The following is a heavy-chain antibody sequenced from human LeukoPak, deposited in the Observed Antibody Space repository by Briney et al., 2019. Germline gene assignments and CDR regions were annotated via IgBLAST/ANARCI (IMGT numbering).Heavy chain of an antibody. V-gene: IGHV3-30*18. CDR1: GFTFSSYS. Sequence: PGGSLRLSCAASGFTFSSYSMHWVRQAPGKGLEWVAVISYDGSNKYYADSVKGRFTISRDNSNNTLYLQMNCLRVEDTAVYYCAKENYDSGSSGMDVWGQGTTVTVSS. J-gene: IGHJ6*02. CDR3: AKENYDSGSSGMDV. CDR2: ISYDGSNK. D-gene: IGHD3-10*01.